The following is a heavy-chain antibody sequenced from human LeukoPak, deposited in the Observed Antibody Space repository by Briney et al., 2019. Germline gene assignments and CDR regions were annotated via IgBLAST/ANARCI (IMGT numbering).Heavy chain of an antibody. CDR1: GFILSNHW. CDR2: IKQDGIEK. V-gene: IGHV3-7*01. D-gene: IGHD3-10*01. Sequence: PGGSLRLSCAASGFILSNHWMTWVRQAPGKGLEWVANIKQDGIEKYFVDSVKGRFAISRDNAKNSLYLQMNNLRAEDTAVYYCAREAMVRGVPDAFDIWGQGTMVTVSS. CDR3: AREAMVRGVPDAFDI. J-gene: IGHJ3*02.